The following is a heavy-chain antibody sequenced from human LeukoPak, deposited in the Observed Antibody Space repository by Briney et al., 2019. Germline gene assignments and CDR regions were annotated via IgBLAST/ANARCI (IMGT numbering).Heavy chain of an antibody. J-gene: IGHJ6*03. CDR1: GGSISSRSDY. D-gene: IGHD4-23*01. Sequence: PSETLSLTCTVSGGSISSRSDYWGWIRHTPGKGLEWIGNLDSSGSTYYNPSLKSRVTISVGTSKNQFSLNLRSVTAADTAIYFCSRSHDYGGLYFYYYMDVWGKGTTVTVSS. V-gene: IGHV4-39*01. CDR3: SRSHDYGGLYFYYYMDV. CDR2: LDSSGST.